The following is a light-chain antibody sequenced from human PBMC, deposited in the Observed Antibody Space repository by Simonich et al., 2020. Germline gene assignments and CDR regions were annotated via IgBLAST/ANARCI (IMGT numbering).Light chain of an antibody. CDR3: QQYYSTPSWT. CDR2: WAS. V-gene: IGKV4-1*01. Sequence: DIVLTQSPDSLAVSLGARATIHCKSSLNVLYISNNKNYLSWYQQKPGQPPKLLIYWASTRESGVPDRFSGRGSGTDFTLTISSLQAEDVAVYYCQQYYSTPSWTFGQGTKVEIK. CDR1: LNVLYISNNKNY. J-gene: IGKJ1*01.